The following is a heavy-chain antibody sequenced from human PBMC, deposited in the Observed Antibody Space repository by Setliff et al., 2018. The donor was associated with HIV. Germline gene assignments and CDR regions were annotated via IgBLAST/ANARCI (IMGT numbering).Heavy chain of an antibody. D-gene: IGHD2-21*02. Sequence: GGSLRLSCAASGFTFSSYEMNWVRQAPGKGLEWVSYISSSGDYSNYADSVRGRFTISRDNAKNSLYLQMSSLRAEDTAVYYCAREVTSFEAFDLWGQGTMVTISS. V-gene: IGHV3-48*03. CDR2: ISSSGDYS. CDR3: AREVTSFEAFDL. CDR1: GFTFSSYE. J-gene: IGHJ3*01.